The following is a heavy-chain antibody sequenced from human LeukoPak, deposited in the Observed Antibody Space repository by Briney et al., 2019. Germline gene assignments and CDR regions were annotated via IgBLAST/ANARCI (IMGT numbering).Heavy chain of an antibody. J-gene: IGHJ5*02. CDR3: ARAPSGPRPGNWFDP. D-gene: IGHD5-12*01. CDR2: INAGNGNT. CDR1: GYTFTSYA. Sequence: GASVKVSCKASGYTFTSYAMHWVRQAPGQRLEWMGWINAGNGNTKYSQKFQGRVTITRDTSASTAYMELSSLRSEDTAVYYCARAPSGPRPGNWFDPWGQGTLVTVSS. V-gene: IGHV1-3*01.